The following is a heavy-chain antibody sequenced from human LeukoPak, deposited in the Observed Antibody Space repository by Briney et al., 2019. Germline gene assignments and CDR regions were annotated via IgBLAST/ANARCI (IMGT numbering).Heavy chain of an antibody. CDR3: ARVIAAAGTDY. Sequence: SETLSLTCIVSGGSVSSGGYYWSWIRQHPGEGLEWIGYIYYSGNTYYNPSLKSRVTISVDTSKNQFSLKLSSVTAADTAVYYCARVIAAAGTDYWGQGTLVTVSS. D-gene: IGHD6-13*01. J-gene: IGHJ4*02. CDR2: IYYSGNT. CDR1: GGSVSSGGYY. V-gene: IGHV4-31*03.